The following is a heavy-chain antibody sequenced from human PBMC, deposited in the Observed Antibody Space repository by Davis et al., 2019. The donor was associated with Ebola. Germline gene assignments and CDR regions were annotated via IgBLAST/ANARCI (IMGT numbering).Heavy chain of an antibody. V-gene: IGHV3-23*01. Sequence: GGSLRLSCAASGFTFSWSAMSWVRQAPGKGLEWVSSISGGGDYTFDADSVRGRFTISRDNSRDTVYLQMNSLRAEDTAVYYCANEVDLKYAYSGSYFASDYWGQGTLVTVS. CDR3: ANEVDLKYAYSGSYFASDY. J-gene: IGHJ4*02. CDR1: GFTFSWSA. D-gene: IGHD1-26*01. CDR2: ISGGGDYT.